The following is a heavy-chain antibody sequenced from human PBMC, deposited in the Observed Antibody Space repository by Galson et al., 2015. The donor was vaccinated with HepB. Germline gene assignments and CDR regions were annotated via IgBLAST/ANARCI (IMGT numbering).Heavy chain of an antibody. Sequence: PALVKPTQTLTLTCTFSGFSLSTSGVGVGWIRQPPGKALEWLALIYWDDDKRYSPSLKSRLTITKDTSKNQVVLTMTNMDPVDTATYYCAHTIIAVADDYWYFDLWGRGTLVTVSS. J-gene: IGHJ2*01. D-gene: IGHD6-19*01. CDR3: AHTIIAVADDYWYFDL. V-gene: IGHV2-5*02. CDR1: GFSLSTSGVG. CDR2: IYWDDDK.